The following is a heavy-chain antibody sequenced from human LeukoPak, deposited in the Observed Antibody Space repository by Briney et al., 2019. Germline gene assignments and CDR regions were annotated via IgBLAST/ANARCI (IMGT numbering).Heavy chain of an antibody. CDR2: IIPIFGTA. Sequence: ASVKVSCKASGGTFSSYAISWVRQAPGQGLEWMGGIIPIFGTANYAQKFQGRVTITADKSTSTAYMELSSLRSEDTAVYYCASGGYYDSSGYWGETYYYYYMDVWGKGTTVTVSS. CDR3: ASGGYYDSSGYWGETYYYYYMDV. J-gene: IGHJ6*03. V-gene: IGHV1-69*06. CDR1: GGTFSSYA. D-gene: IGHD3-22*01.